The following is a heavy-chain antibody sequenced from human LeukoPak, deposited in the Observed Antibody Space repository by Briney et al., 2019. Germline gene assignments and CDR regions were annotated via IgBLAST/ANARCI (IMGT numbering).Heavy chain of an antibody. CDR3: AGNYGSGSNYYYYGMDV. CDR2: ISSSGSTI. D-gene: IGHD3-10*01. Sequence: GGSLRLSCAASGFTFSDYYMSWIRQAPGKGLEWVSYISSSGSTIYYADSVEGRFTISRDNAKNSLYLQMNSLRAEDTAVYYCAGNYGSGSNYYYYGMDVWGQGTTVTVSS. J-gene: IGHJ6*02. V-gene: IGHV3-11*01. CDR1: GFTFSDYY.